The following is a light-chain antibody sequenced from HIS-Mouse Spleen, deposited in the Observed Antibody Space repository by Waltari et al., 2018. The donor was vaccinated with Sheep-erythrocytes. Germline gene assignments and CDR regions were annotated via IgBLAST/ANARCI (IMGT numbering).Light chain of an antibody. CDR2: DVS. Sequence: QSALTQPRSVSGSPGQSVTISCTGTSSDVGGYTYVSWYQQHPGKAPKRMIYDVSKRPSGVPDRFSGSKSGNTASLTISGLQAEDEADYYCSSYTSSSTLVFGTGTKVTVL. V-gene: IGLV2-11*01. CDR3: SSYTSSSTLV. CDR1: SSDVGGYTY. J-gene: IGLJ1*01.